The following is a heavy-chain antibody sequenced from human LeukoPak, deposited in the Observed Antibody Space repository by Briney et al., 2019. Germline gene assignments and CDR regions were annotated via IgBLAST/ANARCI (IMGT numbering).Heavy chain of an antibody. Sequence: ASVKVSCKSSGYTFNSYGITWVRQAPGQGLEWMGWIHTYNGHTNYAQKLQGRVTMTTDTSTSTAYMELRSLRSDDTAVYYCARDQYYDSKGWFDPWGQGTLVTVSS. D-gene: IGHD3-22*01. CDR3: ARDQYYDSKGWFDP. V-gene: IGHV1-18*01. CDR2: IHTYNGHT. CDR1: GYTFNSYG. J-gene: IGHJ5*02.